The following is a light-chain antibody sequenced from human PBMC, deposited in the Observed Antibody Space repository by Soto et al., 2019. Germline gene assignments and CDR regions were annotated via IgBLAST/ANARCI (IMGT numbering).Light chain of an antibody. CDR2: DAS. J-gene: IGKJ2*01. CDR3: QQRSNWPPYT. CDR1: QSVHTY. Sequence: ETVLTQSPATLSLSPGERATLSCRASQSVHTYLAWYQQKAGQAPRLLIYDASNRATGIPVRFSGSGSGTDLTLTISSLEPEVCAVYYCQQRSNWPPYTFGQGTKLEIK. V-gene: IGKV3-11*01.